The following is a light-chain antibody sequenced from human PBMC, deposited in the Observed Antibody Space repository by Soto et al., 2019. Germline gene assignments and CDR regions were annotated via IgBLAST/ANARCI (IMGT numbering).Light chain of an antibody. CDR2: AAS. V-gene: IGKV3D-20*01. J-gene: IGKJ5*01. CDR1: HSVSSNY. Sequence: SQATVSLSQGERVNLSCGVCHSVSSNYLAYYQQHPGLPPTLLIYAASTTATGIPDMFSGSGSGTYFTLILFRLAPEDVILYYYPHYASSPITFGQGTRLEI. CDR3: PHYASSPIT.